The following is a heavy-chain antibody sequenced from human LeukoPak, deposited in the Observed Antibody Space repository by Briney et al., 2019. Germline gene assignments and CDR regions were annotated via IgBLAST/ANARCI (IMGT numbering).Heavy chain of an antibody. Sequence: GGSLRLSRAASGFTVSSNYTSWVRQAPGKGLECVSVIYSGGSTYYADSVKGRFTISRDNSKNTLYLQMNSLRAEDTAVYYCARMDFWSGQLDYWGQGTLVTVSS. V-gene: IGHV3-66*02. CDR3: ARMDFWSGQLDY. CDR2: IYSGGST. J-gene: IGHJ4*02. CDR1: GFTVSSNY. D-gene: IGHD3-3*01.